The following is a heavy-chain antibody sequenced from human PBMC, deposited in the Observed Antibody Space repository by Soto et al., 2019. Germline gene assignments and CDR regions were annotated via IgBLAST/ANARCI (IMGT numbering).Heavy chain of an antibody. CDR3: ASCGDNRDH. J-gene: IGHJ4*02. CDR1: GFTFSGYA. CDR2: ITYDGGEK. D-gene: IGHD4-17*01. Sequence: QVQLVESGGGVVQPGRSLRLSCAASGFTFSGYAVHWVRQAPGKGLEWVAVITYDGGEKYYADSVKGRFTISRDNSKDTLYLQMNSLRTEDTAVYYCASCGDNRDHWGQGTLVTVSS. V-gene: IGHV3-30-3*01.